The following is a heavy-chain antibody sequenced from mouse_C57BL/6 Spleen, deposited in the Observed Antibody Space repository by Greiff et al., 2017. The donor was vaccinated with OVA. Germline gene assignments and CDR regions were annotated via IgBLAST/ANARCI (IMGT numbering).Heavy chain of an antibody. V-gene: IGHV1-50*01. CDR3: AIWEVDYFDY. Sequence: QVQLQQPGAELVKPGASVKLSCKASGYTFTSYWMQWVKQRPGQGLEWIGEIDPSASYTKYNQKFKGKATLTVDTSSSTAYMQLSSLTSEDSAVYYCAIWEVDYFDYWGQGTTLTVSS. D-gene: IGHD1-1*02. J-gene: IGHJ2*01. CDR2: IDPSASYT. CDR1: GYTFTSYW.